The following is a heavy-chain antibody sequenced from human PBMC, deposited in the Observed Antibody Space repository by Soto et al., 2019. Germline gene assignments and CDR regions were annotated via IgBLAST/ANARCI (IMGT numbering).Heavy chain of an antibody. Sequence: EVQLVQSGAEVKKPGESLKISCKGSGYSFTSYWIGWVRQMPGKGLEWMGIIYPGDSDTRYSPSFQGQVTISADKSIITAYLQWSSLKASDTAMYYCARRRNDYGDYEAYYWYFDIWGRGTLVTVSS. CDR2: IYPGDSDT. CDR1: GYSFTSYW. J-gene: IGHJ2*01. V-gene: IGHV5-51*03. D-gene: IGHD4-17*01. CDR3: ARRRNDYGDYEAYYWYFDI.